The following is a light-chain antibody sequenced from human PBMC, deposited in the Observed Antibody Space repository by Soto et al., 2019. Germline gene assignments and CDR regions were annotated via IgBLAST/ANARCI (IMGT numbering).Light chain of an antibody. Sequence: QSALTQPPSVSASPGQSVTIPCTATSSDVGAYNRVSWYQQYPGKAPKVIVYEGIKRPSGVSDRFSGSTSGSTASLTISGLQAEDEAEYYCCSYVGATTYVFGSGTKLTVL. J-gene: IGLJ1*01. CDR2: EGI. V-gene: IGLV2-23*01. CDR1: SSDVGAYNR. CDR3: CSYVGATTYV.